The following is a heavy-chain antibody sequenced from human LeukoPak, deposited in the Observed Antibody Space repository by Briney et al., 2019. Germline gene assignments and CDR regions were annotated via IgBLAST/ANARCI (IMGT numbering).Heavy chain of an antibody. J-gene: IGHJ6*03. Sequence: SETLSLTCAVYGGSFSGYYWSWIRQPPGKGLEWIGEINHSGSTNYNPSLKSRVTISVDTSKNQFSLKLSSVTAADTAVYYCARVRLDYDILTGYYTAMDVWGKGTTVTISS. D-gene: IGHD3-9*01. CDR1: GGSFSGYY. CDR2: INHSGST. V-gene: IGHV4-34*01. CDR3: ARVRLDYDILTGYYTAMDV.